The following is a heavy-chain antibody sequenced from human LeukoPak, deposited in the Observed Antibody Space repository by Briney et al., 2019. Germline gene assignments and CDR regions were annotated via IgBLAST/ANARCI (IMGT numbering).Heavy chain of an antibody. Sequence: SGPTLVNPTQTLTLTCTFSGFSLKMSGMRVTWIRQPPGKALEWLARIDWDDDKLYAASLKTRLTISKDTTKQQVVLTMTNLDPVDTGTYYCARISRHLAVDHWGQGTLVTVSS. V-gene: IGHV2-70*04. CDR2: IDWDDDK. CDR1: GFSLKMSGMR. CDR3: ARISRHLAVDH. J-gene: IGHJ4*02.